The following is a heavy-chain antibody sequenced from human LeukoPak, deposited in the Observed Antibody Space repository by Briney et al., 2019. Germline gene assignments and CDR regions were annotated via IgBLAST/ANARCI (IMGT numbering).Heavy chain of an antibody. CDR3: ANSRDGYNCV. Sequence: GGSLRLSCAASGFTFSSYAMHWVRQAPGKGLEWVAVISYDGSNKYYADSVKGRFTISRDNSKNTLYLQMNSLRAEDTAVYYCANSRDGYNCVWGQGTLVTVSS. CDR1: GFTFSSYA. V-gene: IGHV3-30-3*01. CDR2: ISYDGSNK. D-gene: IGHD5-12*01. J-gene: IGHJ4*02.